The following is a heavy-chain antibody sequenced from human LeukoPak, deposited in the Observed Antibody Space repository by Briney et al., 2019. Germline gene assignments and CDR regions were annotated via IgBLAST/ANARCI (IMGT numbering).Heavy chain of an antibody. CDR3: AKDGVRYSYGPKPRYYFDY. CDR2: IKEDGSEK. J-gene: IGHJ4*02. CDR1: GFTFSNYW. D-gene: IGHD5-18*01. Sequence: GGSLRLSCAASGFTFSNYWMSWVRQAPGKGLEWVANIKEDGSEKYYVDSVKGRFAISRDNTKNSLYLQINSLRAEDTAVYYCAKDGVRYSYGPKPRYYFDYWGQGTLVTVSS. V-gene: IGHV3-7*01.